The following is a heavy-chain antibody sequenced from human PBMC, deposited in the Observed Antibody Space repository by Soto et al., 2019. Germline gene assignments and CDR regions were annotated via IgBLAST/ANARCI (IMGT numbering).Heavy chain of an antibody. D-gene: IGHD3-16*01. Sequence: SETLSLTCTVSGDSISSGNKYWSWIRQAPGKGLEWIGYIFSSGTTYYNPSLKSRLTMSLDTSQNQFSLKLNSVTAADTAVYFCARVPSPFDFYYAMDVWGQGTTVTASS. V-gene: IGHV4-30-4*02. CDR3: ARVPSPFDFYYAMDV. CDR2: IFSSGTT. J-gene: IGHJ6*02. CDR1: GDSISSGNKY.